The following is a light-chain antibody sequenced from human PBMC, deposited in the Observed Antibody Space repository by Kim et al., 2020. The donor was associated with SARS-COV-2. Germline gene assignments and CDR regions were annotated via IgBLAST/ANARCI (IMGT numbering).Light chain of an antibody. Sequence: SSELTQDPDVSVALGQTVRITCQGDSLRSYYASWYQQKPGQAPVLVIYGKNNRPSGIPDRFSGSSSGNTASLTITGAQAEDEADYYRNSRDSSGNHWVFG. CDR3: NSRDSSGNHWV. CDR2: GKN. V-gene: IGLV3-19*01. CDR1: SLRSYY. J-gene: IGLJ3*02.